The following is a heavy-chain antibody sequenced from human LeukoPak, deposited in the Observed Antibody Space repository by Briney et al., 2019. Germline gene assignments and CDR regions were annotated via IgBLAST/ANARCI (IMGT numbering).Heavy chain of an antibody. J-gene: IGHJ6*02. CDR3: AKAPAPYYYYYGMDV. V-gene: IGHV3-23*01. CDR1: GFTFSSYV. CDR2: ISDNGVTR. Sequence: GGSLRLSCAASGFTFSSYVMNWVRQAPGRGLEWVSSISDNGVTRYYADSVKGRFTISRDNSDNTVYLQMNSLRAEDTATYYCAKAPAPYYYYYGMDVWGQGTAVTVSS.